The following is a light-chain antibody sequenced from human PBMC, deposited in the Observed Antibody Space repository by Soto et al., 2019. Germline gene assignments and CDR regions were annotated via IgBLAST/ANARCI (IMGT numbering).Light chain of an antibody. CDR2: GAS. V-gene: IGKV3-20*01. CDR3: HQYGSSPYT. J-gene: IGKJ2*01. Sequence: EIVLTQSPGTLSLSPGERATLSCRARQSVSSSYLAWYQQKPDQAPRLLIYGASSRATGIPDRFSGSVSVTDFTITISTLEPEDFALYYCHQYGSSPYTFGQGTKLEIK. CDR1: QSVSSSY.